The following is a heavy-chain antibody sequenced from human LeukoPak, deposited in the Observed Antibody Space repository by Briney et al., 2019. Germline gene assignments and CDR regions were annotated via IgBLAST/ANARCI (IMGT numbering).Heavy chain of an antibody. CDR1: GFTFSSYG. V-gene: IGHV3-33*06. CDR2: IWYDGSSK. Sequence: GGSLRLSCAASGFTFSSYGMHWVRQAPGKGLEWMAVIWYDGSSKYYADSVKGRFTISRDNSKNMLYLQMNSLRAEDTAVYYCAKDTDSGSYYAYFDYWGQGTLVTVSS. D-gene: IGHD1-26*01. CDR3: AKDTDSGSYYAYFDY. J-gene: IGHJ4*02.